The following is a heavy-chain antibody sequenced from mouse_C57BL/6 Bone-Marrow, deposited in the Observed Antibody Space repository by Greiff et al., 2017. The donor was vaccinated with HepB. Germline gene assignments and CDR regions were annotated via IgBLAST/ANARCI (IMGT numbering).Heavy chain of an antibody. CDR2: ILPGSGST. Sequence: QVQLQQSGAELMKPGASVKLSCKATGYTFTGYWIEWVKQRPGHGLEWIGEILPGSGSTNYNEKFKGKATFTADTSSNTAYMQPSSLTTEDSAIYYCARELFITTVVGYWYFDVWGTGTTVTVSS. CDR3: ARELFITTVVGYWYFDV. V-gene: IGHV1-9*01. CDR1: GYTFTGYW. J-gene: IGHJ1*03. D-gene: IGHD1-1*01.